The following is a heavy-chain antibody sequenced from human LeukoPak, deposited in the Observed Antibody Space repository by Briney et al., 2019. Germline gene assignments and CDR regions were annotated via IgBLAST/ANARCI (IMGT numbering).Heavy chain of an antibody. Sequence: GGSLRLSCAASGFTFSNYWMSWVRQAPGKGLEWVANIKQDGSEKYYVDSVKGRFTISRDNAKNSLFLNMNILRPEDMAFYYCVKDKYASASAVFEYWGQGSLVTVSS. CDR3: VKDKYASASAVFEY. CDR1: GFTFSNYW. J-gene: IGHJ4*02. D-gene: IGHD2-2*01. CDR2: IKQDGSEK. V-gene: IGHV3-7*03.